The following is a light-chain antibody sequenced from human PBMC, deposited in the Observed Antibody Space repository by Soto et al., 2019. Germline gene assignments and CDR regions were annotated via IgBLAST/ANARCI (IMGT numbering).Light chain of an antibody. V-gene: IGKV1-39*01. Sequence: DIQMTQSPSSLSASAGDRVTITCRASQSISSYLNWYQQKPGKAPKLLIYAASHLQSEVPSRFSGSGSGTDFPLTISRLQPEDFATYFCQQSSMTPFTFGPGTKVEIK. CDR2: AAS. J-gene: IGKJ3*01. CDR1: QSISSY. CDR3: QQSSMTPFT.